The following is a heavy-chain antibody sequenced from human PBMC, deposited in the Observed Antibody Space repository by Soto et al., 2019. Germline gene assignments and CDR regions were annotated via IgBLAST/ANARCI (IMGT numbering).Heavy chain of an antibody. CDR3: AGSGYYHNSGMDV. J-gene: IGHJ6*02. CDR1: GGSISSSSY. Sequence: PSETLSLTCTVSGGSISSSSYWGWIRQPPGKGLEWIGSIYSIGSTYYNPSLKSRVTISVDRSKNQFSLKLSSVTAADTAVYYCAGSGYYHNSGMDVWGQGTTVTVSS. D-gene: IGHD3-22*01. CDR2: IYSIGST. V-gene: IGHV4-39*07.